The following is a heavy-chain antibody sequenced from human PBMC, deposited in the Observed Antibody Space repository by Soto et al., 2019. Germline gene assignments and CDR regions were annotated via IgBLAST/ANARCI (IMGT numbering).Heavy chain of an antibody. J-gene: IGHJ3*02. CDR3: ARGLTGYYDRSGLGAFEI. CDR1: GGTFSSYA. V-gene: IGHV1-69*06. D-gene: IGHD3-22*01. CDR2: IIPIFGTA. Sequence: GASVKVSCKASGGTFSSYAISGVRQAPGQGLEWMAGIIPIFGTANYAQKFQGRVTTTADKSTSTAYMELSSLRSEYTAVYYCARGLTGYYDRSGLGAFEICGQGTMVTVSS.